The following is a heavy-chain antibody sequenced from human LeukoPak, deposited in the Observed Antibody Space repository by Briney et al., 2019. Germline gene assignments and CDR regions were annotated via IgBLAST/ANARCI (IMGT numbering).Heavy chain of an antibody. J-gene: IGHJ5*02. V-gene: IGHV3-11*01. Sequence: GGSLRLSCAASGFTFSDYYMSWIRQAPGKGLEWVSYISSSGSTIYYADSVKGRFTISRDSAKNSLYLQMNSLRAEDTAVYYCAREDSSSRFDPWGQGTLVTVSS. D-gene: IGHD6-13*01. CDR1: GFTFSDYY. CDR2: ISSSGSTI. CDR3: AREDSSSRFDP.